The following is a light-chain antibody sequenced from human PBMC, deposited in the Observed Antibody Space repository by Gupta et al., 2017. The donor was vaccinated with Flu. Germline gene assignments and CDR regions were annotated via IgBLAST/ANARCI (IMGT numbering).Light chain of an antibody. CDR2: WAS. CDR1: QSVLYSSNNKNY. CDR3: QRYYSTPYI. J-gene: IGKJ2*01. V-gene: IGKV4-1*01. Sequence: DIVMTQSPDSLAVSLGERATINCKSSQSVLYSSNNKNYLAWYQQKPGQPPKLLIYWASTRESGVPDRFSGSGSGTDFTLTISSRQAEDVAVYYCQRYYSTPYIFGQGTRLEIQ.